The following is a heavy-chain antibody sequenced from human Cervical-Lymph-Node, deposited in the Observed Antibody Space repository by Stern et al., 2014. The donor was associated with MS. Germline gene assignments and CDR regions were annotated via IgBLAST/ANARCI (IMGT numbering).Heavy chain of an antibody. Sequence: VQLVESGGDVVQPGRSLRLSCAASGFTFSAYTMHWLRQAPGKGLEWVAVISYDGSNKHYADSVKCRFTISRDNSKNTLSLQMNSLRPEDAAVHYCARGVGYSYGYNNAFDIWGPGTMVTVSS. V-gene: IGHV3-30-3*01. CDR3: ARGVGYSYGYNNAFDI. J-gene: IGHJ3*02. D-gene: IGHD5-18*01. CDR2: ISYDGSNK. CDR1: GFTFSAYT.